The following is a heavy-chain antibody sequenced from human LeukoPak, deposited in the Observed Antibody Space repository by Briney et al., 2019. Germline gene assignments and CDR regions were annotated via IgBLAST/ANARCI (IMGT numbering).Heavy chain of an antibody. V-gene: IGHV3-23*01. CDR1: GFTFSSYA. Sequence: GGSLRLSCAASGFTFSSYAMSWVRQAPGKGLEWVSGISGSGVSTYYADSVKGRFTISRDNSKNTLYVQMNSLRAEDTAVYYCAKRTSGGSSGYSFDYWGQGTLVTVS. D-gene: IGHD2-15*01. CDR2: ISGSGVST. CDR3: AKRTSGGSSGYSFDY. J-gene: IGHJ4*02.